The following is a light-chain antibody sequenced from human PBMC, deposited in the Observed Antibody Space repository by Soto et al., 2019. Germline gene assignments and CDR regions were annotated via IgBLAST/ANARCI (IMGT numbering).Light chain of an antibody. V-gene: IGKV4-1*01. J-gene: IGKJ2*01. Sequence: DIVMTQSPDSLAVSLGERATINCKSSQSVLYSSNNKNYLAWYQHKPGQPPKLLIYWASIRESVVPDRFTGSGSGTDFTLTISSLQAEDVAVYYCQQYYSNPLTFGQGTKLEIK. CDR2: WAS. CDR1: QSVLYSSNNKNY. CDR3: QQYYSNPLT.